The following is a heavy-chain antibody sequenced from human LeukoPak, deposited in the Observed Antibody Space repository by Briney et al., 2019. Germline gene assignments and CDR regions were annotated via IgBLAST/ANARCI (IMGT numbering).Heavy chain of an antibody. Sequence: GGSLRLSCAASGFSFTNYWMHWVRQAPGKGLVWVSHINSDGSATRYADSVKGRFTISRDNAMNTLYLQMNSLRGEDTAVYYCARDFNRRDLYGDPVGWGQGTLVTVSS. CDR1: GFSFTNYW. CDR3: ARDFNRRDLYGDPVG. V-gene: IGHV3-74*01. D-gene: IGHD4-17*01. CDR2: INSDGSAT. J-gene: IGHJ4*02.